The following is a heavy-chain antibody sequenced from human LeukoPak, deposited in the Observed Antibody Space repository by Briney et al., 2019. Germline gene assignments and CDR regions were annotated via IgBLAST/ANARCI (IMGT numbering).Heavy chain of an antibody. D-gene: IGHD5-12*01. J-gene: IGHJ4*02. CDR1: GFTFSSYW. CDR2: IKQDGSEK. Sequence: PGGSLRLSCAASGFTFSSYWMSWVRQAPGKGLEWVANIKQDGSEKYYVDSVKGRFTISRDNAKNSLYLQMNSLRAEDTAVYYCAKEGGATTRVPTSYFDYWGQGTLVTVSS. CDR3: AKEGGATTRVPTSYFDY. V-gene: IGHV3-7*03.